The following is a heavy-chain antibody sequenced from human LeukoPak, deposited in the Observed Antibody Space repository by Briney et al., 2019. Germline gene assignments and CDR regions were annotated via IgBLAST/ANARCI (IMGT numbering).Heavy chain of an antibody. J-gene: IGHJ4*02. CDR3: AREMATMSPLVDY. D-gene: IGHD5-24*01. Sequence: SETLSLTCTVSGGSISSSSYYWGWIRQPPGKGLEWIGSIYYSGSTYYNPSLKSRVTISVDTSKNQFSLKLSSVTAADTAVYYCAREMATMSPLVDYWGQGTLVTVSS. CDR2: IYYSGST. CDR1: GGSISSSSYY. V-gene: IGHV4-39*02.